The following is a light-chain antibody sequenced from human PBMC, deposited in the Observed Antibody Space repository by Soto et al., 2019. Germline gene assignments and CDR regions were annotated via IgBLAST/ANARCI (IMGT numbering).Light chain of an antibody. V-gene: IGKV3-20*01. CDR2: SAS. Sequence: EIVLTQSPGTLSLSPGERATLSCRASQSVSSSYLAWYQQKPGQAPRLLIYSASSRATGIPDRFSGSGSGTAFTLTISRLEPEDFSVYYCQQYGSSGYTFGQGTKLEIK. CDR1: QSVSSSY. CDR3: QQYGSSGYT. J-gene: IGKJ2*01.